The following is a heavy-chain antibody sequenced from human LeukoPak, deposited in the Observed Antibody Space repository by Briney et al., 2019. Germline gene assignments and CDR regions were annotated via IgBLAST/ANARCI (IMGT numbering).Heavy chain of an antibody. V-gene: IGHV3-23*01. J-gene: IGHJ4*02. CDR2: ISGGGGST. CDR3: AKVRGYDILTRDRPYFDY. D-gene: IGHD3-9*01. Sequence: QSGGSLRLSCAASGFTFSTYAMRWVRQAPGKGREWVSAISGGGGSTYYADSVKGRFTISRDNSKNTLYLQMNSLRAEDTAVYYCAKVRGYDILTRDRPYFDYWGQGTLVTVSS. CDR1: GFTFSTYA.